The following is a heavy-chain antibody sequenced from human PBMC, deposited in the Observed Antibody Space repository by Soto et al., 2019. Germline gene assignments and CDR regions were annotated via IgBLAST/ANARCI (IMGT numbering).Heavy chain of an antibody. CDR1: GYTFTSYG. CDR3: ARGRYGDY. V-gene: IGHV1-18*01. Sequence: QVHLVQSGAEVKKPGASVKVSCKGSGYTFTSYGITWVRQAPGQGLEWMGWISAHNGNTDYAQKLQGRVTVTSDTSTRTAYMELRSLRSHDTAVYYCARGRYGDYWGQGALVTVSS. CDR2: ISAHNGNT. J-gene: IGHJ4*02. D-gene: IGHD1-1*01.